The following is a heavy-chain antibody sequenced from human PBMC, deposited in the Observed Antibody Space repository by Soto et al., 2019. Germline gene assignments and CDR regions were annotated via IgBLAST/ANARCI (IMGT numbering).Heavy chain of an antibody. CDR1: GGSFSGYY. CDR2: INHSGST. CDR3: ARVRNYDFWSGYYTRISFDY. V-gene: IGHV4-34*01. D-gene: IGHD3-3*01. J-gene: IGHJ4*02. Sequence: SSETLSLTCAVYGGSFSGYYWSWIRQPPGKGLEWIGEINHSGSTNYNPSLKSRVTISVDTSKNQFSLKLSSVTAADTAVYYCARVRNYDFWSGYYTRISFDYWGQGTLVTVSS.